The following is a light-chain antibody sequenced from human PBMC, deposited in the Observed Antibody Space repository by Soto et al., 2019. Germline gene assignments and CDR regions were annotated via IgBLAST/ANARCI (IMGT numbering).Light chain of an antibody. Sequence: EIVLTQSPATLSLSPGDRATLSCRASQSVSGDLAWYHHKPGHAPRLLIYDASTRALDTPARFAGSGSGTEFTLTISSLQSEDFAVYYCQQYNNWPRTFGQGTKVDIK. CDR2: DAS. CDR3: QQYNNWPRT. CDR1: QSVSGD. V-gene: IGKV3-15*01. J-gene: IGKJ1*01.